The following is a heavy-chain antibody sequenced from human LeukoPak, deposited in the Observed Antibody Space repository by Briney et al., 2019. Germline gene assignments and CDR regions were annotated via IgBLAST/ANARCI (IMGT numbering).Heavy chain of an antibody. CDR2: ISWNSGSI. Sequence: SGGSLRLSCAASGFTFDDYAMHWVRQAPGKGLEWVSGISWNSGSIGYADSVKGRFTISRDNAKNSLNLQMNSLRAEDTALYYCAKEEDREGYCSSTSCPLGYWGQGTLVTVSS. J-gene: IGHJ4*02. CDR3: AKEEDREGYCSSTSCPLGY. V-gene: IGHV3-9*01. CDR1: GFTFDDYA. D-gene: IGHD2-2*01.